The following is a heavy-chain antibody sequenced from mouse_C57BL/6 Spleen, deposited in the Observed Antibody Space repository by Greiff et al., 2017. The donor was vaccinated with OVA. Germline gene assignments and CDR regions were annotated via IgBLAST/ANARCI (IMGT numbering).Heavy chain of an antibody. D-gene: IGHD2-4*01. CDR1: GYSITSGYY. V-gene: IGHV3-6*01. Sequence: EVKLLESGPGLVKPSQSLSLTCSVTGYSITSGYYWNWIRQFPGNKLEWMGYISYDGSNNYNPSLKNRISITRDTSKNQFFLKLNSVTTEDTATYYWARGGMITTGNWYFDVWGTGTTVTVSS. J-gene: IGHJ1*03. CDR2: ISYDGSN. CDR3: ARGGMITTGNWYFDV.